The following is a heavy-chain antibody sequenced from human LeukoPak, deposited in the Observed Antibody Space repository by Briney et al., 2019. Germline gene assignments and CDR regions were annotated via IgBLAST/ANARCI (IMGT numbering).Heavy chain of an antibody. CDR2: IYHSGST. V-gene: IGHV4-39*07. CDR1: GGSISSSSYY. Sequence: SETLSLTCTVSGGSISSSSYYWGWIRQPPGKGLEWIGSIYHSGSTYYNPSLKSRVTISVDTSKNRFSLKLSPVTAADTAVYYCARGIMATVTRFDYWGQGTLVTVSS. J-gene: IGHJ4*02. D-gene: IGHD4-17*01. CDR3: ARGIMATVTRFDY.